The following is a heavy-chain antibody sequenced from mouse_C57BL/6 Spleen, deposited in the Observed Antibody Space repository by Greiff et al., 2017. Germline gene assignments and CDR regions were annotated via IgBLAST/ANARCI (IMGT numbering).Heavy chain of an antibody. CDR3: TEGQLRLQFAY. CDR1: GFTFSNYW. D-gene: IGHD3-2*02. CDR2: IRLKSDNYAT. V-gene: IGHV6-3*01. J-gene: IGHJ3*01. Sequence: EVKLQQSGGGLVQPGGSMKLSCVASGFTFSNYWMNWVRQSPEKGLEWVAQIRLKSDNYATHYAESVKGRFTISRDDSKSSVYLQMNNLRAEDTGIYYCTEGQLRLQFAYWGQGTLVTVSA.